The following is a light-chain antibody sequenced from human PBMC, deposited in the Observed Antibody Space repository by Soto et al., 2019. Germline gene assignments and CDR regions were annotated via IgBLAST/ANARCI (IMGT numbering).Light chain of an antibody. V-gene: IGKV1-5*01. CDR1: QSVSGW. CDR3: QQYETFSGT. CDR2: DAS. J-gene: IGKJ1*01. Sequence: DIQMTQSPSTLSASVGGTVNVTCRASQSVSGWLAWYQQKPGEAPKLLIYDASALPRGVPSRFSGCGSGTKFTLTIASLQPDDFATYYCQQYETFSGTFGPGTKVDIK.